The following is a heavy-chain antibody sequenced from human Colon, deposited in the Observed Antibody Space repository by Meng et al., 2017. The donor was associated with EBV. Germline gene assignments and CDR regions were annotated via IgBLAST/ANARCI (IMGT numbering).Heavy chain of an antibody. CDR2: ISGSGGAT. D-gene: IGHD2-2*01. V-gene: IGHV3-23*04. CDR3: AKGPQLPQYFQH. J-gene: IGHJ1*01. Sequence: EVQLVESGVGLVQPGGSLSLSCAASGFTFSSYGMNWVRQAPGKGLEWVSAISGSGGATYYADSVKGRFTISRDNSKNTLYLQMSSLRADDTAVYYCAKGPQLPQYFQHWGQVTLVTVSS. CDR1: GFTFSSYG.